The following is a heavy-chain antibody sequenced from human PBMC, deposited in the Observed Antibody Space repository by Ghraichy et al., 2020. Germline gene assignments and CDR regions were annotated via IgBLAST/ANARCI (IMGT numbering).Heavy chain of an antibody. CDR2: IIPIFGTA. V-gene: IGHV1-69*13. D-gene: IGHD2-2*02. Sequence: SVKVSCKASGGTFSSYAISWVRQAPGQGLEWMGGIIPIFGTANYAQKFQGRVTITADESTSTAYMELSSLRSEDTAVYYCARGLGEIPVCSSTSCYTRNYYYYMDVWGKGTTVTVSS. CDR1: GGTFSSYA. J-gene: IGHJ6*03. CDR3: ARGLGEIPVCSSTSCYTRNYYYYMDV.